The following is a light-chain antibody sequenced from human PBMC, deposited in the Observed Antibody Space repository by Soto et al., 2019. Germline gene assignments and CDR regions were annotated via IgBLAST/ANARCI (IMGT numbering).Light chain of an antibody. CDR3: QQYGSSPPYT. Sequence: EVVLTQSPGTLSLSPGERATLSCRASQTVSNNYLAWYQQKPGQAPRLLIFGSSDRATGIPDRFSGSGSGTDFTLTISRLEPEEFAVYYCQQYGSSPPYTFGQGTQLEIK. CDR1: QTVSNNY. V-gene: IGKV3-20*01. CDR2: GSS. J-gene: IGKJ2*01.